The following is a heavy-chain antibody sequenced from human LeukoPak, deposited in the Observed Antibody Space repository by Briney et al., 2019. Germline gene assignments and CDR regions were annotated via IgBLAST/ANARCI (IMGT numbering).Heavy chain of an antibody. V-gene: IGHV1-24*01. CDR1: GYTLTELS. D-gene: IGHD1-26*01. Sequence: ASVKVSCKVSGYTLTELSMHWVRQAPGKGLEWMGGFDPEDGETIYAQKFQGRVTMTRDTSTSTVYMELSSLRSEDTAVYYCARVSHVSGSYVVDYWGQGTLVTVSS. J-gene: IGHJ4*02. CDR2: FDPEDGET. CDR3: ARVSHVSGSYVVDY.